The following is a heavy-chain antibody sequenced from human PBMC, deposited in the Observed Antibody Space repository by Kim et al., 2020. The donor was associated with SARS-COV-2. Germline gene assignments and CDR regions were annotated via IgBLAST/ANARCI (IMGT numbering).Heavy chain of an antibody. D-gene: IGHD2-15*01. CDR3: ARISTYKYCSGGTCYPFDY. J-gene: IGHJ4*02. V-gene: IGHV3-7*01. CDR2: IKQDGSEK. CDR1: GFTFSSYW. Sequence: GGSLRLSCAASGFTFSSYWMSWVRQAPGKGLEWVANIKQDGSEKYYVDSVKGRFTISRDNAKNSLYLQMNSLRAEDTAVYYCARISTYKYCSGGTCYPFDYWGQGTLVTVSS.